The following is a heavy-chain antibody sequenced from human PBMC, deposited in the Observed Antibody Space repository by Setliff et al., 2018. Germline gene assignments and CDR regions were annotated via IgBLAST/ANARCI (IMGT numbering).Heavy chain of an antibody. D-gene: IGHD1-1*01. Sequence: PSETLSLTCNVSGGSVSSTSHYWGWIRQPPGKGMEXXXXXXXXXXXXXXXXXXXXXXISVXXXKNQFSLKLTSVTAADTAVYYCASPRRDDLDTPFDAFDLWGQGTKVTVSS. V-gene: IGHV4-39*07. CDR2: XXXXXXX. CDR1: GGSVSSTSHY. CDR3: ASPRRDDLDTPFDAFDL. J-gene: IGHJ3*01.